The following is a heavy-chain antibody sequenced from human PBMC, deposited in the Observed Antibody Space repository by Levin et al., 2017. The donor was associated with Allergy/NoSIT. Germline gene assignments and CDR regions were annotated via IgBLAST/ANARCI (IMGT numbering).Heavy chain of an antibody. D-gene: IGHD2-15*01. CDR2: TKQDGSEK. J-gene: IGHJ4*02. Sequence: GGSLRLSCEASGFTFSSYWMSWVRQAPGKGLEWVANTKQDGSEKYYVDSVKGRFTISRDNAKSSLYLQMNSLRPGDTAVYYCARDRGYCSGGSCPSQNLFDYWGQGTLVTVSS. CDR1: GFTFSSYW. V-gene: IGHV3-7*01. CDR3: ARDRGYCSGGSCPSQNLFDY.